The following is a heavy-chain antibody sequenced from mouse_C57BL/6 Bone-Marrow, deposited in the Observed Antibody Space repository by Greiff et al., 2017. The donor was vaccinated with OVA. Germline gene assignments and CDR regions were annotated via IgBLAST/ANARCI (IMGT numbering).Heavy chain of an antibody. J-gene: IGHJ2*01. Sequence: VQLQQSGPELVKPGASVKISCKASGYAFSSSWMNWVKQRPGKGLEWIGRIYPGDGDTNYNGKFKGKATFTADTSSNTAYMQLSSLTTEDSAIYYCARSYYVLYFDYWGQGTTLTVSS. D-gene: IGHD1-1*01. CDR1: GYAFSSSW. V-gene: IGHV1-82*01. CDR3: ARSYYVLYFDY. CDR2: IYPGDGDT.